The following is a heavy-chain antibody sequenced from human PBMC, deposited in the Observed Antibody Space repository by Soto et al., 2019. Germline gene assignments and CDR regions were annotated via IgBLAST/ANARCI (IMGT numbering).Heavy chain of an antibody. Sequence: GASVKVSCKASGYTFTRYAMHWVRQAPGQRLEWMGWINAVNGNTKYSQKFQGRVTITTDTSASTAYMELSSLRSEDTAVYYCARDGAVAGDSNFDYWGQGTLVTVSS. V-gene: IGHV1-3*01. CDR2: INAVNGNT. D-gene: IGHD6-19*01. J-gene: IGHJ4*02. CDR1: GYTFTRYA. CDR3: ARDGAVAGDSNFDY.